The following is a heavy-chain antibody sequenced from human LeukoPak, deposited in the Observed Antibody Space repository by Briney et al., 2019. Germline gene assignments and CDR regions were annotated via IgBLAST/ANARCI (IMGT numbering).Heavy chain of an antibody. CDR3: ARERRGYSVYDLYGMDV. Sequence: GGSLRLSCAASGFTVSSNYMSWVRQAPGKGLEWVSVIYSGGSTYYADSVKGRFTISRHNSKNTLYLQMNSLRAEDTAVYYCARERRGYSVYDLYGMDVWGQGTTVTVSS. J-gene: IGHJ6*02. CDR2: IYSGGST. CDR1: GFTVSSNY. V-gene: IGHV3-53*04. D-gene: IGHD5/OR15-5a*01.